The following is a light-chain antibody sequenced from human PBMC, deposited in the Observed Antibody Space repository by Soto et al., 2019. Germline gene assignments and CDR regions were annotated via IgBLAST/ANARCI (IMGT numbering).Light chain of an antibody. J-gene: IGKJ5*01. Sequence: VMMQSPGTLSLSPGERATVSCRASQSISAESLVWYQQNPGQAPRLLVYGASTRATGIPDRFSGSGSGTDFTLTINRVDPEDCAIYFCCISLTFGQGTRLEIK. CDR1: QSISAES. CDR2: GAS. CDR3: CISLT. V-gene: IGKV3-20*01.